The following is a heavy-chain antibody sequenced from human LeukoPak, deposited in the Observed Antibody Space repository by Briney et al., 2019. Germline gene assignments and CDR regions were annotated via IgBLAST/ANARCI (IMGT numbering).Heavy chain of an antibody. Sequence: ASVKVSCKASGYTFTGYYMHWVRQAPGQGLEWMGRINPNSGGTNYAQKFQGRVTMTRDTSISTAYMELSRLRSDDTAVYYCARVRSGSYFYFDYWGQGTLVTVSS. J-gene: IGHJ4*02. CDR3: ARVRSGSYFYFDY. D-gene: IGHD1-26*01. CDR1: GYTFTGYY. CDR2: INPNSGGT. V-gene: IGHV1-2*06.